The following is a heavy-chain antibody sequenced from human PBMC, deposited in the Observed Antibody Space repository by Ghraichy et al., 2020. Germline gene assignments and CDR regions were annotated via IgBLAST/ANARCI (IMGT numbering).Heavy chain of an antibody. Sequence: SETLSLTCTVSGGSISSGCYYWSWIRQHPGKGLDWIGYNYYSGSTNYNPSLKSRVTISVDTSKSQFSLKLSSVTAADTAVYYCARDKGGPRLAVAGTRVFDFWGLGTLVTVSP. CDR3: ARDKGGPRLAVAGTRVFDF. CDR2: NYYSGST. CDR1: GGSISSGCYY. D-gene: IGHD6-19*01. J-gene: IGHJ4*02. V-gene: IGHV4-31*03.